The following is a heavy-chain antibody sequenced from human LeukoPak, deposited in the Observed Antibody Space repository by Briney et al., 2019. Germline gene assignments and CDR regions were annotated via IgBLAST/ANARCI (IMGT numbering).Heavy chain of an antibody. V-gene: IGHV4-59*01. J-gene: IGHJ6*03. D-gene: IGHD6-6*01. CDR2: IYYSGST. CDR1: GGSISSYY. Sequence: SETLSLTCTLSGGSISSYYWSCIRQPPGKGLEWIGYIYYSGSTNYNPSLKSRVTIPVDTSKNQFSLKLSSVTAADTALYCCAREFPGSSSPFYYDYYMDVWGKGTTVTVSS. CDR3: AREFPGSSSPFYYDYYMDV.